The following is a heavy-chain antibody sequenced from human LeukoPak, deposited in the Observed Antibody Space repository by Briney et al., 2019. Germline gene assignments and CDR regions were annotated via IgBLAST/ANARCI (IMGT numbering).Heavy chain of an antibody. CDR2: ISVSGNT. Sequence: GGSLRLFCGASGFPLSSYAMSWVREGTGKGLEWVSAISVSGNTYHADSVKGRFTISRDRSKNTLYLQMNSLRAEDTTVYYCAKSPTPYSGTYKDYFDYWAQGTLVTVSS. CDR3: AKSPTPYSGTYKDYFDY. V-gene: IGHV3-23*01. CDR1: GFPLSSYA. D-gene: IGHD1-26*01. J-gene: IGHJ4*02.